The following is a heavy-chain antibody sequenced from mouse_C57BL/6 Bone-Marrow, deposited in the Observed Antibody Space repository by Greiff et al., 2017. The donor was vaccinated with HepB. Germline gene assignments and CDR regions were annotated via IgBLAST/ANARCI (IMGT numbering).Heavy chain of an antibody. J-gene: IGHJ1*03. Sequence: VQLVESGPGLVQPSQSLSITCTVSGFSLTSYGVHWVRQSPGKGLEWLGVIWSGGSTNYNAAFISRLSISKDNSKSQVFFKMNSLQADDTAIYYCARSYYGSSYGYFDVWGTGTTVTVSS. D-gene: IGHD1-1*01. CDR3: ARSYYGSSYGYFDV. V-gene: IGHV2-2*01. CDR2: IWSGGST. CDR1: GFSLTSYG.